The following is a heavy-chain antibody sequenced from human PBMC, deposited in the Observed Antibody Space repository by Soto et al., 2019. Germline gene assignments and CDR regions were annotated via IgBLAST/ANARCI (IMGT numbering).Heavy chain of an antibody. V-gene: IGHV1-8*01. J-gene: IGHJ6*02. CDR3: ARERTGTTSMDV. Sequence: QVQLVQSVAEVKKPGASVKVSCKASGYTFTSYDINWVRQATGQGLEWKGWMNPNSGNTGYAQKFQGRVTMTSNTSISTAYMELSSLRSEDTAVYYCARERTGTTSMDVWGQGTTVTVSS. CDR2: MNPNSGNT. D-gene: IGHD1-1*01. CDR1: GYTFTSYD.